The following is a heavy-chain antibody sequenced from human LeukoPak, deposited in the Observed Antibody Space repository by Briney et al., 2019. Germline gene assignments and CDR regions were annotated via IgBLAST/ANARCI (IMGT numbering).Heavy chain of an antibody. D-gene: IGHD1-1*01. J-gene: IGHJ4*02. CDR3: ARGGATGTVDY. V-gene: IGHV4-4*07. CDR1: GGSISSNY. Sequence: LETLSLTCSVSGGSISSNYWSWIRQPAGKGLEWIGRIYTSGSTNYNPSLKSRVTMSVDTSKNQFSLKLSSVTAADTAVYYCARGGATGTVDYWGQGTLVTVSS. CDR2: IYTSGST.